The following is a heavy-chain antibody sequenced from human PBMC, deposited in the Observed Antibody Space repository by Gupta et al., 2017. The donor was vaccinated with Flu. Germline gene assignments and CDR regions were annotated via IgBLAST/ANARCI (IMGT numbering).Heavy chain of an antibody. Sequence: QVQLVESGGGVVQPGRSLRLSCTASGFTFSSYGMHWFRQAPGEGLEWVAVISYDGSNKYYAESVKGRFTISRDNSKNTLYLQMNSLRPEDTAVYYCAKDYSSGWYQEDYWGQGTLVTVSS. CDR1: GFTFSSYG. D-gene: IGHD6-19*01. J-gene: IGHJ4*02. V-gene: IGHV3-30*18. CDR3: AKDYSSGWYQEDY. CDR2: ISYDGSNK.